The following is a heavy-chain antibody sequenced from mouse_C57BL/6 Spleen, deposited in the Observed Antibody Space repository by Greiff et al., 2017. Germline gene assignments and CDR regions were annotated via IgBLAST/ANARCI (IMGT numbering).Heavy chain of an antibody. Sequence: QVQLQQPGAELVRPGSSVKLSCKASGYTFTSYWMDWVKQRPGQGLEWIGNIYPSDSETHYNQKFKDKATLTVDTSSSTAYMQLSSLTSEDSAVYYCARSDFHFGGWGQGTTLTAAS. CDR2: IYPSDSET. CDR3: ARSDFHFGG. CDR1: GYTFTSYW. J-gene: IGHJ2*01. V-gene: IGHV1-61*01.